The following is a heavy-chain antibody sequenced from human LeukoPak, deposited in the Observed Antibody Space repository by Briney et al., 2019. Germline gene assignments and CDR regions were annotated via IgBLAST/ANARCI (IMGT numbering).Heavy chain of an antibody. D-gene: IGHD3-22*01. CDR3: ARNYYDDSSGSDAFDI. V-gene: IGHV3-23*01. J-gene: IGHJ3*02. CDR2: ISGSGGST. CDR1: GFTFSSYA. Sequence: PGGSLRLSCAASGFTFSSYAMSWVRQAPGKGLEWVSAISGSGGSTYYADSVQGRFTISRDSSKNTLYLQMNSLRAEHTAVYYWARNYYDDSSGSDAFDIWGQGTMVTVSS.